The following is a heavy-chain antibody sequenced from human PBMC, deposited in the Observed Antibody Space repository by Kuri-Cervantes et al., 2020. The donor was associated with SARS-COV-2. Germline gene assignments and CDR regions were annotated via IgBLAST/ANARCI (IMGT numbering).Heavy chain of an antibody. V-gene: IGHV3-21*01. CDR3: ARDSPDSSSWYYYYYGMDV. D-gene: IGHD6-13*01. Sequence: GGSPRLSCAASGFTFSSYSMNWVRQAPGKGLEWVSSISSSSSYIYYADSVKGRFTISRDNAKNSLYLQMNSLRAEDTAVYYCARDSPDSSSWYYYYYGMDVWGQGTTVTVSS. J-gene: IGHJ6*02. CDR1: GFTFSSYS. CDR2: ISSSSSYI.